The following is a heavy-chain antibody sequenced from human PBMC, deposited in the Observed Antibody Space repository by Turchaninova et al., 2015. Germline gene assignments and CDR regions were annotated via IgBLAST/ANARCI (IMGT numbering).Heavy chain of an antibody. D-gene: IGHD6-13*01. CDR2: ISVSGGRT. CDR3: AKDSFLEQPDAFDI. V-gene: IGHV3-23*01. J-gene: IGHJ3*02. CDR1: WFTLRSYA. Sequence: EVPLLESGWGLVPPGGYQRVCRAACWFTLRSYARSMVRQAPGKGVEWVSAISVSGGRTYYADSVKGRFTISRDNSKNTLYLQMNSLRAEDTAVYYCAKDSFLEQPDAFDIWGQGTMVTVSS.